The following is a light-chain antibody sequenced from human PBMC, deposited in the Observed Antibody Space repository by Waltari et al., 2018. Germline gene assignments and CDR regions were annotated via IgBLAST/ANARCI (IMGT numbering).Light chain of an antibody. CDR1: QALFYTSNNNNY. J-gene: IGKJ5*01. CDR3: QQYYKSPLT. V-gene: IGKV4-1*01. CDR2: WAS. Sequence: DIVMTQSPDSLAVSLGKRATINCKSSQALFYTSNNNNYLAWYQQKPGQPPKLLIHWASTRESGVPDRFSGSGSGTDFTLTISSLQAEDVAVYYCQQYYKSPLTFGQGTRLEIK.